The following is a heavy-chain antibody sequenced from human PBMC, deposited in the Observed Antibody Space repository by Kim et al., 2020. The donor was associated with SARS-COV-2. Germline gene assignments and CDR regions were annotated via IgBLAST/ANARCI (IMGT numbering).Heavy chain of an antibody. V-gene: IGHV3-20*01. CDR2: INWNGGST. CDR1: GFTFDDYG. D-gene: IGHD3-10*01. J-gene: IGHJ5*02. Sequence: GGSLRLSCAASGFTFDDYGMSWVRQAPGKGLEWVSGINWNGGSTGYADSVKGRFTISRDNAKNSLYLQMNSLRAEDTALYHCARDVPRAVTMVRGVILFWFDPWGQGTLVTVSS. CDR3: ARDVPRAVTMVRGVILFWFDP.